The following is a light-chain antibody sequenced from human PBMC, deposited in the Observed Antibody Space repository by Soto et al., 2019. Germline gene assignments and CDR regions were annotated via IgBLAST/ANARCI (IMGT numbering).Light chain of an antibody. V-gene: IGLV2-14*01. CDR3: SSYTSSDTLV. CDR2: EVS. Sequence: QSVLTQPASVSGSPGQSITISCTGTTSDVGLYNYVSWYQQHPGKAPKLMISEVSNRPSGVSNRFSGSKSGNTASLTISGLQAEDEADYYCSSYTSSDTLVFGAGTKLT. J-gene: IGLJ2*01. CDR1: TSDVGLYNY.